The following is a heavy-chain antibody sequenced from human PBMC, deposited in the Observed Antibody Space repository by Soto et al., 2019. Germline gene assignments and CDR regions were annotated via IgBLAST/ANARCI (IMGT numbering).Heavy chain of an antibody. Sequence: KTSETLSLTCAVYGGSFSGYYWSWIRQPPGKGLEWIGEINHSGSTNYNPSLKSRVTISVDTSKNQFSLKLSSVTAADTAVYYCARVLVATIHWRYCSGGSCPGHFDYWGQGTLVTVSS. CDR1: GGSFSGYY. CDR3: ARVLVATIHWRYCSGGSCPGHFDY. D-gene: IGHD2-15*01. V-gene: IGHV4-34*01. CDR2: INHSGST. J-gene: IGHJ4*02.